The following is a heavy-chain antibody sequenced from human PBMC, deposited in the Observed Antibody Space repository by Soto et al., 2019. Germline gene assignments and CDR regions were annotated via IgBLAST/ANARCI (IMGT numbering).Heavy chain of an antibody. CDR3: ARRAVAGTRGFDP. CDR2: IYYSGST. J-gene: IGHJ5*02. Sequence: QLQLQESGPGLVKPSETLSLTCTVSGGSISSSSYYWGWIRQPPGKGLEWIGSIYYSGSTYYNPSLKSRVTISVDTSKNQSSLKLSSVTAADTAVYYCARRAVAGTRGFDPWGQGTLVTVSS. V-gene: IGHV4-39*01. D-gene: IGHD6-19*01. CDR1: GGSISSSSYY.